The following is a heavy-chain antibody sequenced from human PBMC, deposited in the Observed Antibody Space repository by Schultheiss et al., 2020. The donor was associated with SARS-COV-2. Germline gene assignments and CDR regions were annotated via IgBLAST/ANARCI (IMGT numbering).Heavy chain of an antibody. CDR2: IKQDGSEK. CDR1: GFRFNTYA. J-gene: IGHJ4*02. CDR3: ARDRYSVNDY. D-gene: IGHD3-9*01. V-gene: IGHV3-7*01. Sequence: GGSLRLSCAASGFRFNTYAMHWVRQAPGKGLEWVANIKQDGSEKYYVDSVKGRFTISRDNSKNTLYLQMNSLRAEDTAVYFCARDRYSVNDYWGQGTLVTVSS.